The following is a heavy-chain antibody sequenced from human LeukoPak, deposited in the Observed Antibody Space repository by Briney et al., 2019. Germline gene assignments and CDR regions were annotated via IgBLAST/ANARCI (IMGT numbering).Heavy chain of an antibody. CDR3: ARKPDY. Sequence: GGSLRLSCAASGFTVSNNYMAWVRQAPGKGLEWVSLIYSGGSTYYADSVKGRFTISRDNSKNTLYLQMNSLRAEDTGIYYCARKPDYWGQGTLVTVSS. CDR1: GFTVSNNY. CDR2: IYSGGST. V-gene: IGHV3-53*01. J-gene: IGHJ4*02.